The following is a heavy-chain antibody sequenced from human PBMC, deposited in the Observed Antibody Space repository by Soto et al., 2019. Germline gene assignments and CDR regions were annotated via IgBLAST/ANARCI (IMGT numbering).Heavy chain of an antibody. CDR2: ITSKSSYT. CDR3: ARDKYQSGWHGFDF. D-gene: IGHD6-19*01. V-gene: IGHV3-21*01. Sequence: GGSLRLSCVVSGFTFNAYSMNWVRQAPGKGLEWVSSITSKSSYTYYADSVKGRFTISRDNARNSLFLDMSSLRVEDTAVYYCARDKYQSGWHGFDFWGQGTPVTVSS. J-gene: IGHJ4*02. CDR1: GFTFNAYS.